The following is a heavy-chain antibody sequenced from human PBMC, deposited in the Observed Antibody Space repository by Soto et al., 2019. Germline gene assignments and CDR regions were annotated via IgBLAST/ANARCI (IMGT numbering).Heavy chain of an antibody. Sequence: SETLSLTCAVSGYSISSGYYWGWIRQPPGKGLEWIGSIYHSVSTYYNPSLKSRVTISVDTSKKQFSLKLSSVTAADTAVYYCARDWRGVRAHDAFDIWGQGTMVTVSS. CDR3: ARDWRGVRAHDAFDI. CDR2: IYHSVST. CDR1: GYSISSGYY. D-gene: IGHD3-10*01. V-gene: IGHV4-38-2*02. J-gene: IGHJ3*02.